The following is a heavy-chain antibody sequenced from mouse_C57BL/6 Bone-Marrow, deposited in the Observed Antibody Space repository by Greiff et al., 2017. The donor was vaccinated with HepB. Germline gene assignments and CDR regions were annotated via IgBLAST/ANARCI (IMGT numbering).Heavy chain of an antibody. D-gene: IGHD2-3*01. CDR2: IDPSDSET. V-gene: IGHV1-52*01. CDR3: ARFYDGYYDYFDY. CDR1: GYTFTSYW. J-gene: IGHJ2*01. Sequence: QVQLQQPGAELVRPGSSVKLSCKASGYTFTSYWMHWVKQRPIQGLEWIGNIDPSDSETHYNQKFKDKATLTVDKSSSTAYMPLSSLASEDSAVYYCARFYDGYYDYFDYWGQGTTLTVSS.